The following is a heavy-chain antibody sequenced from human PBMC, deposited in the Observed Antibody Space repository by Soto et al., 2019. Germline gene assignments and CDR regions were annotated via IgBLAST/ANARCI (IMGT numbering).Heavy chain of an antibody. J-gene: IGHJ3*02. Sequence: SETLSLTCTVSGGSISSYYWSWIQQPAGKRLEWIGRIYPSGSTNYNPSLKSRVTMSIGTSKNQFSLKLTSVTAADTAVYFCAREVDTDMGGLGFYDAFDIWGPGTMVTVSS. CDR1: GGSISSYY. D-gene: IGHD5-18*01. CDR3: AREVDTDMGGLGFYDAFDI. V-gene: IGHV4-4*07. CDR2: IYPSGST.